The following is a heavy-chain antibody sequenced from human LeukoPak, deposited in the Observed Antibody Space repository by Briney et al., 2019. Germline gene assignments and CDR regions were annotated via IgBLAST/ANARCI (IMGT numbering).Heavy chain of an antibody. CDR3: ARFNIVVVPAARDYYYYMDV. Sequence: GASVKVSCKASGYTFTSYGISWVRQAPGQGLEWMGWISAYNGNTNYAQKLQGRVTMTTDTSTSTAYMDLSRLTSDDTAVYYCARFNIVVVPAARDYYYYMDVWGKGTTVTISS. CDR2: ISAYNGNT. D-gene: IGHD2-2*01. V-gene: IGHV1-18*01. J-gene: IGHJ6*03. CDR1: GYTFTSYG.